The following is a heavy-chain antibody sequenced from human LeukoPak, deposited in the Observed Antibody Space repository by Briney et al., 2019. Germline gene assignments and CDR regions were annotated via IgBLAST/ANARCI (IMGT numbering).Heavy chain of an antibody. CDR1: GFTFSIYN. Sequence: GGSLRLSCAASGFTFSIYNMNWVRQAPGKGLEWVSYISSSSSTIFYADSLKGRFFVSRDNAKNSLYLHMNSLRAEDTAVYYCARDTSGWYFDYWGQGTLVTVSS. J-gene: IGHJ4*02. CDR3: ARDTSGWYFDY. CDR2: ISSSSSTI. D-gene: IGHD6-19*01. V-gene: IGHV3-48*01.